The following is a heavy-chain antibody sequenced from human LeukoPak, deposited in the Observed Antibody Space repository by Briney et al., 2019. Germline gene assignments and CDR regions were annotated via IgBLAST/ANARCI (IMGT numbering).Heavy chain of an antibody. Sequence: GGSLRLSCATSGFLLRSYAXNGVPQGPGKXXXGVSTISPSAGTTFYADSMKGRFTISRDNSKNTLYLQMNTLRAEDTAVYFCAKDFDSGSFGDYWGQGTQVTVSS. D-gene: IGHD3-10*01. CDR1: GFLLRSYA. V-gene: IGHV3-23*01. CDR2: ISPSAGTT. CDR3: AKDFDSGSFGDY. J-gene: IGHJ4*02.